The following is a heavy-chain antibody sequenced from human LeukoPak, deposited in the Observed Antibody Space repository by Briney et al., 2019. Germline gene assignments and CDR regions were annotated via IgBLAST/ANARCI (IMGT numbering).Heavy chain of an antibody. CDR3: ARSCGWYSPDALDI. CDR2: INHSGST. CDR1: GGSFSGYY. D-gene: IGHD6-19*01. V-gene: IGHV4-34*01. Sequence: SETLSLTCAVYGGSFSGYYWSWIRQPPGKGLEWIGEINHSGSTNYNPSLKSRVTISVDTSKNQFSLKLSSVTAADTAVYYCARSCGWYSPDALDIWGQGTMVTVSS. J-gene: IGHJ3*02.